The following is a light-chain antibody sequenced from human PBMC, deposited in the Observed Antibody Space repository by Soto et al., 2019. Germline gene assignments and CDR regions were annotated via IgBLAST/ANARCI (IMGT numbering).Light chain of an antibody. CDR2: VAS. V-gene: IGKV3-20*01. Sequence: EIVLTHSPGTLSLSPGERATLSCRASQSVSSSYLAWYQQKPGQAPRLLIYVASSRATGIPDRFSGSGSGTDVTLTISRLEPEDFAVYYCQQYGTSPWTFGQGTKVHIK. CDR1: QSVSSSY. J-gene: IGKJ1*01. CDR3: QQYGTSPWT.